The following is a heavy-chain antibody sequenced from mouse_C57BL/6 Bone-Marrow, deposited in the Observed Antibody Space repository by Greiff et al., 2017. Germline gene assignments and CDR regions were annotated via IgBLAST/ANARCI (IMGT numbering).Heavy chain of an antibody. J-gene: IGHJ1*03. D-gene: IGHD2-1*01. CDR3: ARACYGNYVYWYFDV. Sequence: VQLQQSGAELVRPGSSVTLSCKASGYTFTSYWMHWVKQRPIQGLEWIGNIDPSDSETHYNQKFKDKATLTVDKSSSTAYMQLSSLTSEDSAVYYCARACYGNYVYWYFDVWGTGTTVTVSS. V-gene: IGHV1-52*01. CDR2: IDPSDSET. CDR1: GYTFTSYW.